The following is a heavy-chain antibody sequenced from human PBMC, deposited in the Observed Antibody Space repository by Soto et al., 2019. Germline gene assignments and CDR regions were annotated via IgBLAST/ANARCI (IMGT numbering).Heavy chain of an antibody. CDR3: ARADTAMTTPFDY. CDR1: GGSISSFY. V-gene: IGHV4-59*12. D-gene: IGHD5-18*01. J-gene: IGHJ4*02. CDR2: VDYSGTA. Sequence: SETLSLTCTVSGGSISSFYWSWIRQPPGKGLEWIGYVDYSGTASYNPSLKSRVSMSVDTSKNQLSLKVTSVTAADTTMYYCARADTAMTTPFDYWGQGTLVTVSS.